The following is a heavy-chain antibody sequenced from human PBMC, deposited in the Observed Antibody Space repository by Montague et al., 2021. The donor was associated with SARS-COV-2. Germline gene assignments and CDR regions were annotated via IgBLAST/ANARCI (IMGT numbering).Heavy chain of an antibody. V-gene: IGHV4-59*08. J-gene: IGHJ4*02. CDR1: GGYINYYY. Sequence: SETLSLTCTVSGGYINYYYWTWIRQPPGKELEWIGYIHYNGTTNYNPSLKSRVTISKDMSRTHFFLRLSSVTAADTAVYYCARHVRSLMVRGPDFDYWGQGTLVTVSS. CDR2: IHYNGTT. CDR3: ARHVRSLMVRGPDFDY. D-gene: IGHD3-10*01.